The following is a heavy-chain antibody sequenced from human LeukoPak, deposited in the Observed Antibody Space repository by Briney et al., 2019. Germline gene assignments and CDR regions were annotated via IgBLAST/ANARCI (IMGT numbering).Heavy chain of an antibody. CDR2: IGAYNGNT. J-gene: IGHJ5*02. CDR1: GYTFTSYG. Sequence: SGKVSCKAAGYTFTSYGISWVRQAPGQGLELRGWIGAYNGNTTSAKPLQGRVTMTTDTSTSTAYMELRSLRSDAAAVYSCPRDPSGSGSYSSWFDPWGQGTLVTVSS. V-gene: IGHV1-18*01. D-gene: IGHD1-26*01. CDR3: PRDPSGSGSYSSWFDP.